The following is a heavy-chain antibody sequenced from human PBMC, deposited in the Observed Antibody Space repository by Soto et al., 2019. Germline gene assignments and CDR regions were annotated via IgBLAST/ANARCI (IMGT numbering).Heavy chain of an antibody. CDR1: GGSISNYY. Sequence: PSDTLSLTCTVSGGSISNYYWSWIRQPPGMGLEWIGYIYYSGSTNYNSSLKSRVTISIDTSKNQFSLKLSSVTAADTAVYYCARVRDTAMVPAFDIWGQGTMVTVSS. D-gene: IGHD5-18*01. CDR3: ARVRDTAMVPAFDI. CDR2: IYYSGST. J-gene: IGHJ3*02. V-gene: IGHV4-59*12.